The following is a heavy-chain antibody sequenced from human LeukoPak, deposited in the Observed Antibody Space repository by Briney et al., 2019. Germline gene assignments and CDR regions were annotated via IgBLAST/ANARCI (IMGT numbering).Heavy chain of an antibody. D-gene: IGHD3-3*01. CDR2: MNPNSGNT. J-gene: IGHJ4*02. CDR1: GYTFTSYD. CDR3: AREGIITIFGVASGQGFDY. Sequence: ASVKVSCKASGYTFTSYDINWVRQATGQGLEWMGWMNPNSGNTGYAQKFQGRVIITRNTSISTAYMELSSLRSEDTAVYYCAREGIITIFGVASGQGFDYWGQGTLVTVSS. V-gene: IGHV1-8*03.